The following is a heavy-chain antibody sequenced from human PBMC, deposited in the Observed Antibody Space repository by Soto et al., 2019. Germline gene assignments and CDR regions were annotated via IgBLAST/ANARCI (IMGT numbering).Heavy chain of an antibody. CDR2: IYFTGAT. CDR3: ASIPRRGYSYGIDY. Sequence: TLSLTCNVSGGSISSGTSYWTWIRQHPGEGLEWIGHIYFTGATYSNPSLRSRLTMSVDTSKNQFSLKLTSVTAADTATYYCASIPRRGYSYGIDYWGQGTLVTVSS. D-gene: IGHD2-21*02. V-gene: IGHV4-31*03. J-gene: IGHJ4*02. CDR1: GGSISSGTSY.